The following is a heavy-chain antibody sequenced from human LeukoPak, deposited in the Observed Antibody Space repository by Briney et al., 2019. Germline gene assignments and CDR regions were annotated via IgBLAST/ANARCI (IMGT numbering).Heavy chain of an antibody. CDR2: IYYSGST. CDR1: GGSISSGGYY. Sequence: ASQTLSLTCTVSGGSISSGGYYWSWIRQHPGKGLEWIGYIYYSGSTYYNPSLKSRVTIPVDTSKNQFSLKLSSVTAADTAVYYCARQGNYDFWSGYYFDYWGQGTLVTVSS. D-gene: IGHD3-3*01. J-gene: IGHJ4*02. CDR3: ARQGNYDFWSGYYFDY. V-gene: IGHV4-31*03.